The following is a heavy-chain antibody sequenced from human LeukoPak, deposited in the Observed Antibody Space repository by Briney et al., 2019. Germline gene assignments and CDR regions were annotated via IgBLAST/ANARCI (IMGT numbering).Heavy chain of an antibody. J-gene: IGHJ5*02. CDR2: IYYSGRT. D-gene: IGHD4-11*01. Sequence: SETLSLTCTLSGGSISSYYWSWIRQPPGKGLEWSGYIYYSGRTKYNPSLNSRVTISVDTSKNQFSLKLSSLTAADTAVYYCARYRGKTTVSSLDWFDPWGQGTLVTVSS. CDR3: ARYRGKTTVSSLDWFDP. CDR1: GGSISSYY. V-gene: IGHV4-59*12.